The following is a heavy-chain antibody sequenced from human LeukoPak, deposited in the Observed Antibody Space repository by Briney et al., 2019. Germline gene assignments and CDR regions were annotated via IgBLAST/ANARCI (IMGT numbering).Heavy chain of an antibody. J-gene: IGHJ3*02. Sequence: GGSLRLSCAASGFTFSSYGMHWVRQAPGKGLEWVAVIWYDGSNKYYADSVKGRFTISRDNSKNTLYLQMNSLRAEDTAVYYCARDATHYYYDSSGIDAFDIWGRGNGVRVSS. D-gene: IGHD3-22*01. CDR3: ARDATHYYYDSSGIDAFDI. V-gene: IGHV3-33*01. CDR1: GFTFSSYG. CDR2: IWYDGSNK.